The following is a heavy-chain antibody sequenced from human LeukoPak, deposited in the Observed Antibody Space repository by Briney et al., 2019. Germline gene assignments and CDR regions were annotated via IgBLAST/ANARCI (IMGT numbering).Heavy chain of an antibody. CDR2: IYHSGST. CDR3: ARVRIAAAGRLVDY. V-gene: IGHV4-38-2*02. D-gene: IGHD6-13*01. CDR1: GYSISSGYY. J-gene: IGHJ4*02. Sequence: SETLSLTCTVSGYSISSGYYWGWIRQPPGKGLGWIGSIYHSGSTYYNPSLKSRVTISVDTSKNQFSLKLSSVTAADTAVYYCARVRIAAAGRLVDYWGQGTLVTVSS.